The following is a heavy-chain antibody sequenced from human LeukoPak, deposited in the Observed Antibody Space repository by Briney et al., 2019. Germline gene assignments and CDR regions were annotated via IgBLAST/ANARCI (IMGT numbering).Heavy chain of an antibody. J-gene: IGHJ4*02. CDR3: ARDDGTHFFDY. CDR1: GFTLSSYA. CDR2: ISGSSDSR. D-gene: IGHD1-26*01. V-gene: IGHV3-23*01. Sequence: PGGSLRLSCAASGFTLSSYAMSWVRQAPGKGLEWVSAISGSSDSRYYADSVRGRLTISRDNSKNTLYLQMNSLRIEDTAVYYCARDDGTHFFDYWGQGTLVTVSS.